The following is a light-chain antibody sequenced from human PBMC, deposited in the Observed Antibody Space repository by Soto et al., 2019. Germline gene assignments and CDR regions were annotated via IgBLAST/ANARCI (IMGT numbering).Light chain of an antibody. CDR1: GSNVGYNS. Sequence: QSVLTQPPSLSAAPGQEVTISCSGSGSNVGYNSVSWYQQLPGTAPKLLIYDNHKRPSGIPDRFSGSQSGTSATLGITGLQTGDEADYYCGAWDTSLTTVLFGGGTKLTVL. V-gene: IGLV1-51*01. J-gene: IGLJ2*01. CDR2: DNH. CDR3: GAWDTSLTTVL.